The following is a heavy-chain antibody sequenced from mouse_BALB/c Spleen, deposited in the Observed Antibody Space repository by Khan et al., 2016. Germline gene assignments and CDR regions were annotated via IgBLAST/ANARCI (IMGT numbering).Heavy chain of an antibody. Sequence: EVQLQESGPSLVKLSQTLSLTCSVTGDSLTSGYWNWIRKFPGNKLEYMGYISHSGSTYYNPSLKSRISITRDTSTNQYYLQLNSVTTEDTATYYCARYDGSSYMRGKDYWGQGTSVTVSA. V-gene: IGHV3-8*02. CDR1: GDSLTSGY. CDR3: ARYDGSSYMRGKDY. CDR2: ISHSGST. D-gene: IGHD1-1*01. J-gene: IGHJ4*01.